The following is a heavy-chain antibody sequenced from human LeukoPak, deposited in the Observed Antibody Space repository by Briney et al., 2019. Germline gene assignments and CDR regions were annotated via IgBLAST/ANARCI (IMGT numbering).Heavy chain of an antibody. Sequence: ASVKVSCKASGYTFTSYYMHWVRQAPGQGLEWMGLIDPSGGRTSYAQKFQGRVTMTRDTSTSTVYMELSSLRSEDTAVYYCARADTVEGYYYYMDVWGKGTTVTVSS. J-gene: IGHJ6*03. CDR3: ARADTVEGYYYYMDV. V-gene: IGHV1-46*03. CDR2: IDPSGGRT. D-gene: IGHD5-12*01. CDR1: GYTFTSYY.